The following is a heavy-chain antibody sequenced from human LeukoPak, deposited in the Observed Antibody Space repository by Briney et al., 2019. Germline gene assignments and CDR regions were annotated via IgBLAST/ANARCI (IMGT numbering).Heavy chain of an antibody. J-gene: IGHJ5*02. Sequence: ASQTLSLTCTVSGGSISSYHWSWIRQSPGKGLEWIGYIYYSGSTNYNPSLKSRVTISLGTSKNQCSLKLISVTAADTAVYYCARAYGGYSSSPYNWLDPWGQGTLVTVSS. V-gene: IGHV4-59*01. CDR1: GGSISSYH. CDR3: ARAYGGYSSSPYNWLDP. D-gene: IGHD6-6*01. CDR2: IYYSGST.